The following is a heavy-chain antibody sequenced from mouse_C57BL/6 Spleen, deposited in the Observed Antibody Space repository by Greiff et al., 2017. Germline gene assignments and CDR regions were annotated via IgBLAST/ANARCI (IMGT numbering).Heavy chain of an antibody. Sequence: EVKVVESGGGLVQPGGSLKLSCAASGFTFSDYYMYWVRQTPEKRLEWVAYISNGGGSTYYPDTVKGRFTISRDNAKNTLYLQMSRLKSEDTAMYYCARRHYGYDYFDYWGQGTTLTVSS. CDR2: ISNGGGST. CDR1: GFTFSDYY. CDR3: ARRHYGYDYFDY. J-gene: IGHJ2*01. D-gene: IGHD2-2*01. V-gene: IGHV5-12*01.